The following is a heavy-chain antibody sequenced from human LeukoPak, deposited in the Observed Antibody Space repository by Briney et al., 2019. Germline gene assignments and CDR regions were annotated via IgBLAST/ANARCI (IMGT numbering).Heavy chain of an antibody. CDR2: INHSGST. CDR1: GGSFSGYY. V-gene: IGHV4-34*01. D-gene: IGHD1-26*01. CDR3: ARAAYSGSLD. J-gene: IGHJ4*02. Sequence: SETLSLTCAVYGGSFSGYYWSWIRQPPGKGLEWIGEINHSGSTYYNPSLKSRVTISVDTSKNQFSLKLSSVTAADTAVYYCARAAYSGSLDWGQGTLVTVSS.